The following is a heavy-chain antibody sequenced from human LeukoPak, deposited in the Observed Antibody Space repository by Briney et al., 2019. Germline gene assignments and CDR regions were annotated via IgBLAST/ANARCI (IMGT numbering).Heavy chain of an antibody. CDR2: IYSDGRT. J-gene: IGHJ4*02. Sequence: SETLSLTCTVSGGSISNYYWSWIRQPAGKGLEWIGRIYSDGRTNYDLSLSSRLAMSVDTSKNQFSLKLSSVTAADTAVYYCARDLSSRGVIFLDYWGQGTLVTVSS. V-gene: IGHV4-4*07. CDR3: ARDLSSRGVIFLDY. D-gene: IGHD3-10*01. CDR1: GGSISNYY.